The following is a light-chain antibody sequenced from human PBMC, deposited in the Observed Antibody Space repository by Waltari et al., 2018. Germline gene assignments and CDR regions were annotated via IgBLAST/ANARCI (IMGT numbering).Light chain of an antibody. V-gene: IGKV1-9*01. J-gene: IGKJ4*01. CDR2: CAS. Sequence: DIQLTQSPSFLSASVRERVTITCRASQDISNYLAWYQQKPGKAPKLLIYCASTLQSGVPSRFSGSGSGTEFTLTISSLQPEDFAIYYCQQLNSYPLTFGGGTKVEIK. CDR1: QDISNY. CDR3: QQLNSYPLT.